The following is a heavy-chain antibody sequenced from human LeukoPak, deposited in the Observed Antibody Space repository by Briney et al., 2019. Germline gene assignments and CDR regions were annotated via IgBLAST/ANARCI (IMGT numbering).Heavy chain of an antibody. Sequence: GESLKISCKGSGYSFTSCWIGWVRQMPGKGLEWMGIIYPGDSDTTYSPSFQGQVTISTDKSISTAYLQWSSLKASDTAMYYCARQQYYGSGSYPDAFDIWGQGTMVTVSS. CDR3: ARQQYYGSGSYPDAFDI. D-gene: IGHD3-10*01. J-gene: IGHJ3*02. CDR1: GYSFTSCW. CDR2: IYPGDSDT. V-gene: IGHV5-51*01.